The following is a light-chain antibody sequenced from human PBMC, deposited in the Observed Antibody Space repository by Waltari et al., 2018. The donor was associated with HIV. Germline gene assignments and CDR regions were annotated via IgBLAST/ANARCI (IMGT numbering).Light chain of an antibody. Sequence: QSVLTQPPSASGTPGQRVTISCSGSSSNIGSNYVYWYQQLPGTAPKLLIYRNNPRPSGVPDRFSGSESGTSASLAISGLRSEDEADYYCAAWDDSLSGRVVFGGGTKLTVL. J-gene: IGLJ2*01. V-gene: IGLV1-47*01. CDR2: RNN. CDR1: SSNIGSNY. CDR3: AAWDDSLSGRVV.